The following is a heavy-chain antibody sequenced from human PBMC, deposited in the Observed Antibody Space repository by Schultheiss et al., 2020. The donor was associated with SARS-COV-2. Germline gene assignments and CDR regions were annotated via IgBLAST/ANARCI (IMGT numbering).Heavy chain of an antibody. CDR3: ATKFPLECTNPSCWYWYFYL. J-gene: IGHJ2*01. Sequence: GESLKISCAASGLTFSDHDMDWVRQAPGKGPEWVGRTRNKANNYMTNYDASVKGRFTISRDDSKNSLFLQMNSLKTEDTAVYYCATKFPLECTNPSCWYWYFYLGGRGTLVTVAS. CDR2: TRNKANNYMT. CDR1: GLTFSDHD. D-gene: IGHD2-8*01. V-gene: IGHV3-72*01.